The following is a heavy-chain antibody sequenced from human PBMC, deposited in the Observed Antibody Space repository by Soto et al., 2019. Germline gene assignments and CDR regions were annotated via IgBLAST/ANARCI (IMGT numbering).Heavy chain of an antibody. CDR2: IYYSGST. J-gene: IGHJ4*02. CDR1: GASISSSSYY. D-gene: IGHD5-18*01. Sequence: QLQLQESGPGLVKPSETLSLTCTVSGASISSSSYYWGWIRQPPGKGLEWIGNIYYSGSTYYNPSLKSRVTISIDTSKNQFSLKLSSVPATDTAVYFCDKASIQLWLRYFDYWGQGTLVTVSS. V-gene: IGHV4-39*01. CDR3: DKASIQLWLRYFDY.